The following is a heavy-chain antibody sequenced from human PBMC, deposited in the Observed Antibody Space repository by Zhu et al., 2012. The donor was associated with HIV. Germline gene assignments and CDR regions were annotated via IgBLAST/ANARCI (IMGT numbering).Heavy chain of an antibody. CDR1: SYSISSGHH. V-gene: IGHV4-38-2*01. Sequence: QVQLQESGPGLVKPSETLSLTCGVSSYSISSGHHWGWIRHAPRGRDWEWIGSIYHSGSTYYNPSLKSRVIISVDTSKNQFSLKVNSVTAADAAVYYCARHARYFSGTYSSVEYYFDYWGQGTPGHRLL. CDR3: ARHARYFSGTYSSVEYYFDY. CDR2: IYHSGST. J-gene: IGHJ4*02. D-gene: IGHD1-26*01.